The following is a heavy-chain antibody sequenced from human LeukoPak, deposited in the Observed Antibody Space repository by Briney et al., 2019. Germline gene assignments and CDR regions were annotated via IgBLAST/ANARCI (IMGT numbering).Heavy chain of an antibody. CDR1: GGSIISGGYY. J-gene: IGHJ5*02. D-gene: IGHD2-2*02. Sequence: SETLSLTCTVSGGSIISGGYYWSWIRQHPGKGLEWIGYIYYSGSTYYNPFLKSRVTISVDTSKNQFSLKLSSVTAADTAVYYCARAQYCSSTSCYSSWFDPWGQGTLVTVSS. V-gene: IGHV4-31*03. CDR3: ARAQYCSSTSCYSSWFDP. CDR2: IYYSGST.